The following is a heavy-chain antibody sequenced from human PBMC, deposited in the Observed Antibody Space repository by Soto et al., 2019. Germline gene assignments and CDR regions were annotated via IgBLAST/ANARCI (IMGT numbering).Heavy chain of an antibody. V-gene: IGHV3-21*01. CDR1: GFTFSSYS. Sequence: LRLSCAASGFTFSSYSMNWVRQAPGKGLEWVSSISSSSYIYYADSVKGRFTISRDNAKNSLYLQMNSLRAEDTAVYYCARSTVGIAAADNWFDPWGQGTLVTVSS. J-gene: IGHJ5*02. CDR2: ISSSSYI. D-gene: IGHD6-13*01. CDR3: ARSTVGIAAADNWFDP.